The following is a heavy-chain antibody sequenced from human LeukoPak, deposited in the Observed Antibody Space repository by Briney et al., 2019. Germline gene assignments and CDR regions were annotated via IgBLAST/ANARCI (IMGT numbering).Heavy chain of an antibody. D-gene: IGHD5-18*01. J-gene: IGHJ4*02. CDR3: ARKGYTISSFDY. V-gene: IGHV4-4*02. CDR1: GGSISSYY. CDR2: IYHSGST. Sequence: PSETLSLTCTVSGGSISSYYWSWVRQPPGKGLEWIGEIYHSGSTNYNPSLKSRVTISVDKSKNHFSLKLSSVTAADTAVYYCARKGYTISSFDYWGQGTLVTVSS.